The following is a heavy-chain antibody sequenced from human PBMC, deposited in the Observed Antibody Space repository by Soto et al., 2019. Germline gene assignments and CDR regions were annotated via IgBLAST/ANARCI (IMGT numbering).Heavy chain of an antibody. J-gene: IGHJ6*02. D-gene: IGHD6-19*01. CDR3: AKDFGAQSDEGDSSGWYSVRSYYYYGMDV. CDR1: GFTFSSYG. Sequence: GGSLRLSCAASGFTFSSYGMHWVRQAPGKGLEWVAVISYDGSNKYYADSVKGRFTISRDNSKNTLYLQMNSLRAEDTAVYYCAKDFGAQSDEGDSSGWYSVRSYYYYGMDVWGQGTTVTVSS. CDR2: ISYDGSNK. V-gene: IGHV3-30*18.